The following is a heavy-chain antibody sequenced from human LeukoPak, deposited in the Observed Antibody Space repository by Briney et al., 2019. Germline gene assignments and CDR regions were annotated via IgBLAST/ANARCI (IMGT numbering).Heavy chain of an antibody. V-gene: IGHV4-59*10. D-gene: IGHD3-16*01. J-gene: IGHJ6*03. CDR1: GGSFSGYY. CDR2: IYTSGST. CDR3: ASSYDYAYMDV. Sequence: SETLSLTCAVYGGSFSGYYWSWIRQPAGKGLEWIGRIYTSGSTNYSPSLKSRVTMSVDTSKNQFSLKLSSVTAADTAVYYCASSYDYAYMDVWGKGTTVTISS.